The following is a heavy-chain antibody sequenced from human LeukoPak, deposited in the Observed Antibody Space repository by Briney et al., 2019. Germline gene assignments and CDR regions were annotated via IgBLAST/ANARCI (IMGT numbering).Heavy chain of an antibody. CDR1: GYTFVDYY. V-gene: IGHV1-2*04. D-gene: IGHD5-12*01. Sequence: ASVKVSCKASGYTFVDYYIHWVRQAPGQGLEWMGWINPDSGGTNYAQKFQGWVTMTRDTSISTAYMELSRLRSDDTAVYYCARAKYSGYDRSPFDYWGQGTLATVSS. CDR3: ARAKYSGYDRSPFDY. J-gene: IGHJ4*02. CDR2: INPDSGGT.